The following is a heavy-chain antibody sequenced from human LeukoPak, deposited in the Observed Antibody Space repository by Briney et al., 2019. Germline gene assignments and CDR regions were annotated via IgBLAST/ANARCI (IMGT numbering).Heavy chain of an antibody. CDR3: ARDRGGYNYGYCDY. CDR1: GFTFSNYE. Sequence: GGSLRLSCAASGFTFSNYEMNWVRQAPGKGLEWVSYISTGGSTIYYADSVKGRFTIFRDNAKNSLYLQMSSLRAEDTAVYYCARDRGGYNYGYCDYWGQGTLVTVSS. V-gene: IGHV3-48*03. CDR2: ISTGGSTI. J-gene: IGHJ4*02. D-gene: IGHD3-10*01.